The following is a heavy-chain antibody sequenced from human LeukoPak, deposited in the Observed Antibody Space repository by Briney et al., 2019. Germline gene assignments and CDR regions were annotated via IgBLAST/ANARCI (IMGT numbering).Heavy chain of an antibody. CDR2: INRDGSST. D-gene: IGHD2/OR15-2a*01. J-gene: IGHJ4*02. V-gene: IGHV3-74*01. Sequence: GGSLRLSCGASGFTFSSYWMYWVRQAPGKGLVWVSRINRDGSSTNYADSVKGRFTISRDNAENTLYLQMNSLRAEDTAVYYCVRDVILWGQGTLVTVAS. CDR3: VRDVIL. CDR1: GFTFSSYW.